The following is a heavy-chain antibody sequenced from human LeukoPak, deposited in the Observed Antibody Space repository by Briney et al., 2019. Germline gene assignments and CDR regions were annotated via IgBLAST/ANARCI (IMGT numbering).Heavy chain of an antibody. CDR3: ASSWGGYDSLDY. J-gene: IGHJ4*02. CDR2: IYYSGST. CDR1: GGSFSGYY. D-gene: IGHD5-12*01. V-gene: IGHV4-59*01. Sequence: SETLSLTCAVYGGSFSGYYWSWIRQPPGKGLEWIGYIYYSGSTNYNPSLKSRVTISVDTSKNQFSLKLSSVTAADTAVYYCASSWGGYDSLDYWGQGTLVTVSS.